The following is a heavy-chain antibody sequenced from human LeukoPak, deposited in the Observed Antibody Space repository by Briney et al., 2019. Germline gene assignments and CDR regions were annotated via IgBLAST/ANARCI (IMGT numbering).Heavy chain of an antibody. J-gene: IGHJ4*02. Sequence: ASVKVSCKASGYTFTGYYMHWVRQAPGQGLEWMGWINPNSGGTNYAQKFQGRVTMTRDTSISTAYMELSRLRSDDTAAYYCARGGGRRFGELLHDYWGQGTLVTVSS. CDR2: INPNSGGT. CDR3: ARGGGRRFGELLHDY. CDR1: GYTFTGYY. V-gene: IGHV1-2*02. D-gene: IGHD3-10*01.